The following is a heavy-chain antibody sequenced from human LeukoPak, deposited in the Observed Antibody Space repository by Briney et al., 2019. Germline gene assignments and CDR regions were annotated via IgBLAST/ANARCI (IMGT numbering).Heavy chain of an antibody. D-gene: IGHD1-26*01. CDR2: ISAYSGNT. J-gene: IGHJ4*02. CDR1: GYTFTSYG. Sequence: ASVKVSCKASGYTFTSYGISWVRQAPGQGLEWMGWISAYSGNTNYAQKLQGRVTMTTDTSTSTAYMELRSLRSDDTAVYYCARDGLVGATTRNIDYWGQGTLVTVSS. CDR3: ARDGLVGATTRNIDY. V-gene: IGHV1-18*01.